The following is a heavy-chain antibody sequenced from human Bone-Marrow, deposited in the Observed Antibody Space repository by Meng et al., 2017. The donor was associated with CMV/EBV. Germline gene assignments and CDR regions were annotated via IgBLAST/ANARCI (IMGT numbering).Heavy chain of an antibody. CDR1: GGSFSGYY. D-gene: IGHD3-22*01. V-gene: IGHV4-34*01. J-gene: IGHJ4*02. CDR2: INHSGSA. Sequence: SETLSLTCAVYGGSFSGYYWSWIRQPPGKGLEWIGEINHSGSANYNPSLKRRVTISADTSKNQFSLRLTSVTAADTAVYYCARDYYYDSSGYGYWGQGTLVTVSS. CDR3: ARDYYYDSSGYGY.